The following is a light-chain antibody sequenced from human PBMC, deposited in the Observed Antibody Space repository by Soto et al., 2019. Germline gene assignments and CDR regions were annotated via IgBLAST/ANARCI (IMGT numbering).Light chain of an antibody. V-gene: IGKV3-11*01. CDR3: QQQGA. CDR2: DAS. CDR1: QSVSSY. Sequence: ENVLRQSPVTLSLSQGERATLSCRASQSVSSYLAWYQQKPGQAPRLLIYDASNRATGIPARFSGSGSGTDFTLTISSLEPEDFAVYYCQQQGAFGQGTMV. J-gene: IGKJ1*01.